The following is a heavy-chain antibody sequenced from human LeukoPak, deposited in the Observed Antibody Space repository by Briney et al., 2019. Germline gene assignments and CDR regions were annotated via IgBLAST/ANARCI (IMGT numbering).Heavy chain of an antibody. V-gene: IGHV3-30*03. D-gene: IGHD3-9*01. J-gene: IGHJ4*02. Sequence: GGSLRLSCAASGFTFSSYGMHWVRQAPGKGLEWVAVMSFDGSHTYYADSVKGRFTISRDNSKNTLYLQMNSLRAEDTAVYYCASGGSNVLRYFEFAYWGQGTLVTVSS. CDR3: ASGGSNVLRYFEFAY. CDR2: MSFDGSHT. CDR1: GFTFSSYG.